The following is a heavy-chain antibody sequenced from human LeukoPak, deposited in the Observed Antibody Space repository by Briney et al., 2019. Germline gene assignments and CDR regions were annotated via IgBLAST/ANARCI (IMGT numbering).Heavy chain of an antibody. CDR3: AKGAQWLVEY. CDR2: ISGDGTNT. J-gene: IGHJ4*02. V-gene: IGHV3-43*02. Sequence: GGSLRPSCAASGFTFDDYAMHWVRQAPGQGLEWVSLISGDGTNTYYADSVKGRFTISRDNSKSSLFLQMNSLRTEDTALYYCAKGAQWLVEYWGQGTLVTVSS. CDR1: GFTFDDYA. D-gene: IGHD6-19*01.